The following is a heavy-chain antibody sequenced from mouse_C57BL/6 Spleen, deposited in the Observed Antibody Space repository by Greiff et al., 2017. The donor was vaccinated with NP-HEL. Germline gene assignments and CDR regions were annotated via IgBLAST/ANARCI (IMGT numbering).Heavy chain of an antibody. CDR2: INPYNGGT. D-gene: IGHD2-4*01. J-gene: IGHJ1*03. CDR1: GYTFTDYY. CDR3: ARWDYDTWYFDV. V-gene: IGHV1-19*01. Sequence: VQLQQSGPVLVKPGASVKMSCKASGYTFTDYYMNWVKQSHGKSLEWIGVINPYNGGTSYNQKFKGKATLTVDKSSSTAYMELNSLTSEDSAVYYCARWDYDTWYFDVWGTGTTVTVSS.